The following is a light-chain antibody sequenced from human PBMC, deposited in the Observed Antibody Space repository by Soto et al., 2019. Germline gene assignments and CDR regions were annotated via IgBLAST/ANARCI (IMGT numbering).Light chain of an antibody. CDR2: EVN. V-gene: IGLV2-23*02. CDR3: CSSGGSPTYV. J-gene: IGLJ1*01. Sequence: QSVLTQPASVSGSPGRSITISCTGTSSNVGSYKLDSWYQQHLGKAPKLTIFEVNKRPSGVSNRFSGSKSGNTASLTISGLKVEDESDYYCCSSGGSPTYVVGTGTKVTVL. CDR1: SSNVGSYKL.